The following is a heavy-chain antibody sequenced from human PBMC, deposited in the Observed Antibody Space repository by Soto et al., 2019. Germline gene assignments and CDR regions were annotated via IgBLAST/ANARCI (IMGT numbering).Heavy chain of an antibody. V-gene: IGHV3-21*06. CDR1: GFTFTRYS. J-gene: IGHJ4*02. CDR2: ISSTTNYI. Sequence: EVLLVESGGGPVKPGGSPRLSCAASGFTFTRYSMNWVRQAPGKGLEWVASISSTTNYIYYGESLKGRLTISRDNAKNSMYLQMNTLRAEDTAVYYCARESEDLSSNLDYWGQGTLVTVSS. CDR3: ARESEDLSSNLDY.